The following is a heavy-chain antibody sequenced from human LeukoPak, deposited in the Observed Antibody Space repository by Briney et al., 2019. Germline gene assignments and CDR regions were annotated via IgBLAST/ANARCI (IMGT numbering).Heavy chain of an antibody. CDR2: MNPNSGNT. CDR3: ARRPYSSPSIWSAGYYYYYGMDV. J-gene: IGHJ6*02. V-gene: IGHV1-8*02. Sequence: VASVKVSCKASGYTFTSYYMHWVRQAPGQGLEWMGWMNPNSGNTGYAQKFQGRVTMTRNTSISTAYMELSSLRSEDTAVYYCARRPYSSPSIWSAGYYYYYGMDVWGQGTTVTVSS. CDR1: GYTFTSYY. D-gene: IGHD6-13*01.